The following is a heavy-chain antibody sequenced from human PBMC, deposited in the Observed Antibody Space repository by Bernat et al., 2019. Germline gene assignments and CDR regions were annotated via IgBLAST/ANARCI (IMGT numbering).Heavy chain of an antibody. CDR1: GGSISSSSYY. Sequence: QVHLQESGPGLVKPSQTLSLTCTVSGGSISSSSYYWGWIRQPPGKGLEWIGSIYYSGSTYYNPSLKSRVTISVDTSKNQFSLKLSSVTAADTAVYYCARHGPGIVVVPAAMYYWGQGTLVTVSS. CDR2: IYYSGST. D-gene: IGHD2-2*01. J-gene: IGHJ4*02. V-gene: IGHV4-39*01. CDR3: ARHGPGIVVVPAAMYY.